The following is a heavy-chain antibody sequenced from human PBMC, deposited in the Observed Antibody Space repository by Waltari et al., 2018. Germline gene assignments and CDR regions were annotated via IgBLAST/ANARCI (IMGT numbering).Heavy chain of an antibody. D-gene: IGHD3-22*01. CDR1: GFSLTTSGMC. J-gene: IGHJ4*02. CDR3: ARCLPRGGYYYHSGWYPLDY. CDR2: IDWDDDK. V-gene: IGHV2-70*15. Sequence: QVTLRESGHALVKPTQTLSLTCTFSGFSLTTSGMCINWIRQPPGKALEWLARIDWDDDKSYSRSLHTRLTLSKDTSKNQVVLTMTDMDPVDTATYYCARCLPRGGYYYHSGWYPLDYWGQGTLVTVSS.